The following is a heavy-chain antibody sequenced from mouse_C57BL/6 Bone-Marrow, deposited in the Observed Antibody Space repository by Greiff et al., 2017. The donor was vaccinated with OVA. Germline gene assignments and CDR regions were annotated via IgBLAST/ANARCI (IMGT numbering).Heavy chain of an antibody. CDR3: ARRYYGSSWYFDV. CDR2: IYPGSGST. CDR1: GYTFPSYW. Sequence: QVQLQQPGAELVKPGASVKMSCKASGYTFPSYWITWVKQRPGQGLEWIGDIYPGSGSTNYNEQFKSKATLTVGTSSSPAYMQLSSLTSEDSAVYYCARRYYGSSWYFDVWGTGTTVTVSS. J-gene: IGHJ1*03. V-gene: IGHV1-55*01. D-gene: IGHD1-1*01.